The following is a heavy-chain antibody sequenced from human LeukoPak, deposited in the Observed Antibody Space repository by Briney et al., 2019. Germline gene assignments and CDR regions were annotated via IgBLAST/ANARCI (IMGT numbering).Heavy chain of an antibody. V-gene: IGHV4-39*01. Sequence: SETLSLTCTVSGGSITSSTYYWVWIRQPPGKGLEWIGTIYNSGAAYYTPSLKSRVTMSVDMSKNQVSLKLSSVTAADTAVYYCARHQGGTMYASWGQGTLVTVSS. D-gene: IGHD1-7*01. CDR2: IYNSGAA. CDR3: ARHQGGTMYAS. CDR1: GGSITSSTYY. J-gene: IGHJ5*02.